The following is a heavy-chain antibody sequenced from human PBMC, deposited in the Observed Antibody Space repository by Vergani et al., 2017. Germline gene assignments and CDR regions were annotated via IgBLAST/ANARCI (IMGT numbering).Heavy chain of an antibody. Sequence: EVQLLESGGDLVQPGGSLRLSCAASGFTFNHYAMNWVRQAPGKGLGWVSGISGSGGSTYYADSVKGRFTISRDSSKKTLYLQMNSLTAGDTVVYYCAKIKPRNSGYDYLYYCHARDAWGKGTTVTVS. CDR3: AKIKPRNSGYDYLYYCHARDA. CDR1: GFTFNHYA. V-gene: IGHV3-23*01. J-gene: IGHJ6*04. CDR2: ISGSGGST. D-gene: IGHD5-12*01.